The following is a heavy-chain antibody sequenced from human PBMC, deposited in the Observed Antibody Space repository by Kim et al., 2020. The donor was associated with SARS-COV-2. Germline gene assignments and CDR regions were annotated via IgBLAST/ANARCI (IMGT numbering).Heavy chain of an antibody. D-gene: IGHD2-21*02. CDR1: GGSISSYY. V-gene: IGHV4-59*13. Sequence: SETLSLTCTVSGGSISSYYWSWIRQPPGKGLEWIGYIYYSGSTNYNPSLKSRVTISVDTSKNQFSLKLSSVTAADTAVYYCARSDCGGDCYSREDGMDVWGQGTTVTVSS. CDR3: ARSDCGGDCYSREDGMDV. CDR2: IYYSGST. J-gene: IGHJ6*02.